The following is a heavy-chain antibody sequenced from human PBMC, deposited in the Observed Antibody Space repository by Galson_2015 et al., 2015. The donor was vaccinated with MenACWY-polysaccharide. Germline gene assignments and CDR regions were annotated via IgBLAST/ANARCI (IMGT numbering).Heavy chain of an antibody. CDR1: GYTFTSYD. CDR2: MSPNSGKT. J-gene: IGHJ6*02. CDR3: SRGGDYGNPYGMDV. V-gene: IGHV1-8*01. D-gene: IGHD3-16*01. Sequence: SVKVSCKASGYTFTSYDIIWVRQATGQGLEWMGWMSPNSGKTGYAQKFQGRLTMTRNTSTTTAYMDLSSLRPEDTAMYFCSRGGDYGNPYGMDVWGQGTTVTVSS.